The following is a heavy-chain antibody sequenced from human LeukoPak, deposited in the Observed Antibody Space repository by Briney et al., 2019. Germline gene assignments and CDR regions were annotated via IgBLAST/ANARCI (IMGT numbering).Heavy chain of an antibody. Sequence: PGGSLRLSCAASGFTFSSYGMHWVRQAPGKGLEWVAFIRYDGSNKYYADSVKGRFTISRDNSKNTLYLQMNSLRAEDTAVYYCAKSHSIAAAGNIHYWGQGTLVTVSS. V-gene: IGHV3-30*02. CDR1: GFTFSSYG. J-gene: IGHJ4*02. D-gene: IGHD6-13*01. CDR2: IRYDGSNK. CDR3: AKSHSIAAAGNIHY.